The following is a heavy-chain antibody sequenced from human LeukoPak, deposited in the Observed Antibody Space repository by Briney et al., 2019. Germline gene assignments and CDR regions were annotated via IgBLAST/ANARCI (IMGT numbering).Heavy chain of an antibody. V-gene: IGHV5-51*01. D-gene: IGHD6-19*01. Sequence: GASLQTSTKGAGYGFTSYWIGWVRRLPAEGVEWMGIIYTGDSDTSYSPSLQGQVTISADKSISTASLKRSSLNTPDTAMYYCARRRVGGTRYFRERLYDAFDSWGEGRMVGVSS. CDR3: ARRRVGGTRYFRERLYDAFDS. J-gene: IGHJ3*02. CDR1: GYGFTSYW. CDR2: IYTGDSDT.